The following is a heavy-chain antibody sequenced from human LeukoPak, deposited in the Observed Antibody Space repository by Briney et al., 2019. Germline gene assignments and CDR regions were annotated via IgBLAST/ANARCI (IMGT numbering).Heavy chain of an antibody. CDR2: ISGSGDTT. D-gene: IGHD1-14*01. J-gene: IGHJ4*02. CDR3: AKGHSAHGTGFDY. V-gene: IGHV3-23*01. CDR1: GLTFYTYG. Sequence: GGSLRLSCAASGLTFYTYGMSWVRQAPGKGLEWVSGISGSGDTTYYADSVKGRFTISRDNSKNTLYLQMNSLRVEDTAVYYCAKGHSAHGTGFDYWGQGTLVAVSS.